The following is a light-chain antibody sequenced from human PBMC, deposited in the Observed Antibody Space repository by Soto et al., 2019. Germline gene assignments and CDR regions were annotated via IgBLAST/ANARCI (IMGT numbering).Light chain of an antibody. J-gene: IGLJ2*01. CDR1: NIGSKS. CDR2: YDS. CDR3: QVCDSSSDHWAV. Sequence: SYELTQPPSVSVAPGKTARITCGGNNIGSKSVHWYQQKPGQAPVLVIYYDSDRPSGIPERFSGSNSGNTATLTISRVEAGDEADDYCQVCDSSSDHWAVFGGGTKLTVL. V-gene: IGLV3-21*04.